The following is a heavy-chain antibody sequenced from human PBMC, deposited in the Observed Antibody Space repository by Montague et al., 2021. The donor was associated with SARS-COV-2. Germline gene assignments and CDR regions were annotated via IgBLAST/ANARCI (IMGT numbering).Heavy chain of an antibody. CDR1: GASITSSNW. V-gene: IGHV4-4*02. J-gene: IGHJ5*02. Sequence: SETLFTCTVSGASITSSNWWNWVRQPPGKGLEWIGQIYHSGSTNYNPSLKSRLTLSLDESKNQFSLNLSSVTAADTAVYYCARQVQQVVLSPAKLTNWFDPWGLGTLVTVAS. CDR3: ARQVQQVVLSPAKLTNWFDP. CDR2: IYHSGST. D-gene: IGHD1-1*01.